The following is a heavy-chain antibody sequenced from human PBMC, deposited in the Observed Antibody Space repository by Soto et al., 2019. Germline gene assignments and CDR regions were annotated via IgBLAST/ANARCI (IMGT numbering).Heavy chain of an antibody. D-gene: IGHD3-3*01. CDR3: ARHRFLEWLPLPYFDY. V-gene: IGHV4-39*01. CDR1: GGSISSSSYY. CDR2: IYYSGST. Sequence: QLQLQESGPGLVKPSETLSLTCTVSGGSISSSSYYWGWIRQPPGKGLEWIGSIYYSGSTYYNPSLKSRVTISVDTSKNQFARKLSSVTAADTAVYYCARHRFLEWLPLPYFDYWGEGTLVTVSS. J-gene: IGHJ4*02.